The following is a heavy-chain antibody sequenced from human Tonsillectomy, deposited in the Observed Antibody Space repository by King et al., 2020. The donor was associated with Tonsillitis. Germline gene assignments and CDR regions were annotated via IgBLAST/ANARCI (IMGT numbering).Heavy chain of an antibody. D-gene: IGHD6-19*01. CDR3: VKSSGWNYYYYYMDV. CDR1: GFTFSYYA. Sequence: EVQLVESGGGLVQPGGSLRLSCSASGFTFSYYAMHWVRQAPGKGLEYVSAISSNGGSTYYADSVKGRFTISRDNSKNTLYLQMSSLRAEDTAMYYCVKSSGWNYYYYYMDVWGKGTTVTVSS. V-gene: IGHV3-64D*06. CDR2: ISSNGGST. J-gene: IGHJ6*03.